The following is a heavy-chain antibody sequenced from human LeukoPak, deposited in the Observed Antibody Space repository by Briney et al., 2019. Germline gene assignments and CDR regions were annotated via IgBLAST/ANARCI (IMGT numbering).Heavy chain of an antibody. V-gene: IGHV1-18*01. J-gene: IGHJ4*02. CDR1: GYTFASYD. CDR2: ISAYNDNT. CDR3: ARSPTAMGGYYFDY. Sequence: GASVKVSCKASGYTFASYDISWVRQAPGQGLEWMGWISAYNDNTNYAQKLQGRVTMTTDTSTSTAYMELRSLRSDDTAVYYCARSPTAMGGYYFDYWGQGTLVTVSS. D-gene: IGHD5-18*01.